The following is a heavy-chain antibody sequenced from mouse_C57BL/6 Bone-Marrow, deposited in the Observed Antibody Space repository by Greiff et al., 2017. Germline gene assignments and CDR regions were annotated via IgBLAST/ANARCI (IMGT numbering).Heavy chain of an antibody. D-gene: IGHD2-3*01. CDR3: TGEWLLQGYFDV. V-gene: IGHV6-6*01. CDR2: IRNKANNHAT. Sequence: EVKLVESGGGLVQPGGSMKLSCAASGFTFSDAWMDWVRQSPEKGLEWVAEIRNKANNHATYYAESVKGRFTISRDDSKSSVYLQMNSLRAEDTGIYYCTGEWLLQGYFDVWGTGTTVTVSS. J-gene: IGHJ1*03. CDR1: GFTFSDAW.